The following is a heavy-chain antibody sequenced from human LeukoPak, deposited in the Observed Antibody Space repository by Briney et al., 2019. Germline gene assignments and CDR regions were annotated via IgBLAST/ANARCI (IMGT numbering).Heavy chain of an antibody. Sequence: RASETLSLTCTVSGGSISSSSYYWGWIRQPPGKGVEWIGSIYYSGSNYYNPSVKSRITISVDTAKNEFSLKLSSVTAADTAVYYCARLKADPHHDYWGQGTLVTVSS. CDR2: IYYSGSN. CDR3: ARLKADPHHDY. J-gene: IGHJ4*02. CDR1: GGSISSSSYY. V-gene: IGHV4-39*01.